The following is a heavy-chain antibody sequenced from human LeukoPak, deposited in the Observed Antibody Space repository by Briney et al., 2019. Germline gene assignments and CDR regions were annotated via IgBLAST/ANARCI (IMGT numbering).Heavy chain of an antibody. CDR2: IYRKGNT. CDR1: GGSISTENNN. CDR3: GRLGNGRSRRDTPYYYSTDV. D-gene: IGHD1-26*01. V-gene: IGHV4-39*02. Sequence: SETLSLTCSVSGGSISTENNNWGWIRQSPGKGPEWIASIYRKGNTYNPSLKSRLTISVDTSKNHFSLSLSSVTAADTAVYYCGRLGNGRSRRDTPYYYSTDVWGRGTTVTVS. J-gene: IGHJ6*02.